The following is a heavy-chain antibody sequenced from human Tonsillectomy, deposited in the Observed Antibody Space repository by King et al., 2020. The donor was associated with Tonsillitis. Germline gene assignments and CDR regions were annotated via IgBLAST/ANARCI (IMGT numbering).Heavy chain of an antibody. CDR3: ARESAVETRFDY. D-gene: IGHD6-6*01. CDR1: GGSVNSDDDY. V-gene: IGHV4-30-4*01. J-gene: IGHJ4*01. Sequence: VQLQESGPGLVKPSQTLSLTCSVSGGSVNSDDDYWTWIRQPPGKGLEWIGNIYYSANTFYNPSLKSRVTKSVDSSKNQFSLRLDSVTAADTAVYYCARESAVETRFDYWGHGTLVTVSS. CDR2: IYYSANT.